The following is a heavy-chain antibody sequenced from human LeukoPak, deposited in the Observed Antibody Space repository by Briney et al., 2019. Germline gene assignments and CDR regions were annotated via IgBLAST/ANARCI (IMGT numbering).Heavy chain of an antibody. V-gene: IGHV4-59*01. J-gene: IGHJ5*02. CDR3: ARAPRIAAAGTMGWFDP. CDR2: IYYSGST. Sequence: SETLSLTCTVSGGSISSYYWSWIRQPPGKGLEWIGYIYYSGSTNYNPSLKSRVTISVDTSKNQFSLKLSSVTAADTAVYYCARAPRIAAAGTMGWFDPWGQGTLVTVSS. CDR1: GGSISSYY. D-gene: IGHD6-13*01.